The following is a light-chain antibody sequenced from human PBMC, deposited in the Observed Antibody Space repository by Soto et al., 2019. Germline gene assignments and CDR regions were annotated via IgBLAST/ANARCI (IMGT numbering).Light chain of an antibody. Sequence: DVVITHSPLALPVTLGHPASISCRSNQRLVHSDGIAYFSWFQQRPGRSPRRLIYKVSNRDSGVPARFSGSGSGTDFALKISRVEAEDVGVYYCMKGTHWPINFGQGTRLEIK. J-gene: IGKJ5*01. CDR3: MKGTHWPIN. CDR1: QRLVHSDGIAY. CDR2: KVS. V-gene: IGKV2-30*02.